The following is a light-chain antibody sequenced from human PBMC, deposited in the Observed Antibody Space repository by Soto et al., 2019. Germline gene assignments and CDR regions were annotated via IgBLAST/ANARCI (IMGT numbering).Light chain of an antibody. V-gene: IGKV1-5*01. CDR2: DAS. CDR3: QQYKRYPVT. Sequence: QVTQCPSIVSASVGARVTITCRASQSASTFLAWYQQKPGQAPKLLIYDASTLQSGVPSGFSASGSGTEFALTISGLEADDFAVYYCQQYKRYPVTFGQGTKVDIK. CDR1: QSASTF. J-gene: IGKJ1*01.